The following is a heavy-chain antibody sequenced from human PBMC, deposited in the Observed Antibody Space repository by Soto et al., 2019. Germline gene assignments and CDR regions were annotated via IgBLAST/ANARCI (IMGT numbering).Heavy chain of an antibody. D-gene: IGHD6-19*01. CDR2: ISSSSSYI. CDR1: GFTFSSYS. J-gene: IGHJ6*02. Sequence: EVQLVESGGGLVKPGGSLRLSCAASGFTFSSYSMNWVRQAPGKGLEWVSSISSSSSYIYYADSVKGRFTISRDNAKNSLYLQMNRLRAEDTAVYYCARVRGSGWYRGQYGMDVWGQGTTVTVSS. CDR3: ARVRGSGWYRGQYGMDV. V-gene: IGHV3-21*01.